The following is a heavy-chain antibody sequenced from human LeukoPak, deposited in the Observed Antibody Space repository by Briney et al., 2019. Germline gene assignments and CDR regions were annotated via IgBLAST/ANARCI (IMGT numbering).Heavy chain of an antibody. D-gene: IGHD3-3*01. Sequence: PSETLSLTCAVYGGSFSGYYWSWIRQPPGKGLEWIGEINHSGSTNYNPSLKSRVTISVDTSKNQFSLKLSSVTAADTAVYYCARAYTIFGVVTPLDAFANALYYFDYWGQGTLVTVSS. CDR3: ARAYTIFGVVTPLDAFANALYYFDY. CDR1: GGSFSGYY. V-gene: IGHV4-34*01. CDR2: INHSGST. J-gene: IGHJ4*02.